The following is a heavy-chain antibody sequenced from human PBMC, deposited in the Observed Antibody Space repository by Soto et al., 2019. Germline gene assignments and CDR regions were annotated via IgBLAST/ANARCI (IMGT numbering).Heavy chain of an antibody. Sequence: GALRLSCEGSGFTFSSYSMNWVRQAPGKGLEWVSSISGSGGYIYYADSVKGRFTISRDNAKNSLYLQMTSLRDEDTALYYCARDRQSTPWYAADYWGQGSLVTVSS. CDR1: GFTFSSYS. CDR3: ARDRQSTPWYAADY. J-gene: IGHJ4*02. CDR2: ISGSGGYI. D-gene: IGHD6-13*01. V-gene: IGHV3-21*01.